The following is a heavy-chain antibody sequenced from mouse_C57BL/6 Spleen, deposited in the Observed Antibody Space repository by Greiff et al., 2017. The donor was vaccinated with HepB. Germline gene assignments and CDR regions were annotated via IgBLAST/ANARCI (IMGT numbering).Heavy chain of an antibody. Sequence: EVHLVESGEGLVKPGGSLKLSCAASGFTFSSYAMSWVRQTPEKRLEWVAYISSGGDYIYYADTVKGRFTISRDNARNTLYLQMSSLKSEDTAMYYCTRGRGSSYAYWYFDVWGTGTTVTVSS. CDR3: TRGRGSSYAYWYFDV. CDR1: GFTFSSYA. D-gene: IGHD1-1*01. CDR2: ISSGGDYI. J-gene: IGHJ1*03. V-gene: IGHV5-9-1*02.